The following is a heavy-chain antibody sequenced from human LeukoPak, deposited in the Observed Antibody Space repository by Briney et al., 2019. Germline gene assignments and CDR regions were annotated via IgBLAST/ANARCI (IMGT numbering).Heavy chain of an antibody. Sequence: PGGSLRLSCAASGFTFSSYAMSWVRQAPGKGLEWVSVISGSGGSTYYADSVKGRFTISRDNSKNTLYLQMNSLRAEDTAVYYCAKDSLGQQLVLDYFDYWGQGTLVTVSS. J-gene: IGHJ4*02. V-gene: IGHV3-23*01. D-gene: IGHD6-13*01. CDR1: GFTFSSYA. CDR2: ISGSGGST. CDR3: AKDSLGQQLVLDYFDY.